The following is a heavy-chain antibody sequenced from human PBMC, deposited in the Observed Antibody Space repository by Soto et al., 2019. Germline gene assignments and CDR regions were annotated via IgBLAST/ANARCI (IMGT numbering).Heavy chain of an antibody. D-gene: IGHD3-16*01. J-gene: IGHJ4*02. Sequence: ASVKVSCKASGYIFTTYYMHWVRQAPGQGLEWMGIITPTGGSTTYAQKFQGRVTMTRDTSTSTVYMELTSLRSEDTAVYYCARDLPPDPGLDYWGQGTLVTVSS. V-gene: IGHV1-46*01. CDR2: ITPTGGST. CDR1: GYIFTTYY. CDR3: ARDLPPDPGLDY.